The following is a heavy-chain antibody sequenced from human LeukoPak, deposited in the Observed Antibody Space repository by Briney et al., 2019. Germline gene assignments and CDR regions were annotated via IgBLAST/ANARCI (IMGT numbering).Heavy chain of an antibody. D-gene: IGHD3-22*01. CDR3: AKDIRYDSSGYYIDY. Sequence: GRSLRLSCAASGFTFSSYGMHWVRQAPGKGLEWVAVIWYDGSNKYYADSVKGRFTISRDNSKNTLYLQMNSLRAEDTAVYYCAKDIRYDSSGYYIDYWGQGTLVTVSS. CDR1: GFTFSSYG. CDR2: IWYDGSNK. J-gene: IGHJ4*02. V-gene: IGHV3-33*06.